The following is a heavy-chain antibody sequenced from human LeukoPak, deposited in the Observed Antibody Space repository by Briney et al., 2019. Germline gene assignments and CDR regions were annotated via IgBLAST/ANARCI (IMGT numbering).Heavy chain of an antibody. D-gene: IGHD6-19*01. J-gene: IGHJ4*02. CDR2: IYHNGGT. CDR3: ARHVRAVAGGRYFDY. Sequence: SETLSLTCTVSGGSISGYYWSWIRQPPGKGLEWIGYIYHNGGTNYNPSLQSRLTISVDTSKNQFSLKLSSVTAADTAVYYCARHVRAVAGGRYFDYWGQGTQVTVSS. CDR1: GGSISGYY. V-gene: IGHV4-59*08.